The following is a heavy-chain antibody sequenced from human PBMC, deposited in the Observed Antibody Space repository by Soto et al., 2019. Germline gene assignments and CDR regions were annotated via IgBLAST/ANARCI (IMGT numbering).Heavy chain of an antibody. CDR3: AKDYYDSSGYFDY. V-gene: IGHV3-30*18. Sequence: GGSLRLSCAASGFTFSSYGMHWVRQAPGKGLEWVAVISYDGSNKYYADSVKGRFTISRDNSKNTLYLQMNSLRAEDTAVYYCAKDYYDSSGYFDYWGQGTLVTVSS. D-gene: IGHD3-22*01. J-gene: IGHJ4*02. CDR2: ISYDGSNK. CDR1: GFTFSSYG.